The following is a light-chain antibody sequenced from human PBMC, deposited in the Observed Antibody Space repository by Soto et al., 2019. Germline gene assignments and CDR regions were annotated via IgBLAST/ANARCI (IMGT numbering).Light chain of an antibody. CDR1: SSNIGAGYD. V-gene: IGLV1-40*01. J-gene: IGLJ3*02. CDR2: GNS. Sequence: QSVLTQPTSVSGAPGRRVTISCTGGSSNIGAGYDVHWYQQLPGTAPKLLISGNSHRPAGVPDRFSGSKSGTSASLAITGLQPEDEADYYCQSHDSSLNGAVFGGGTKLTVL. CDR3: QSHDSSLNGAV.